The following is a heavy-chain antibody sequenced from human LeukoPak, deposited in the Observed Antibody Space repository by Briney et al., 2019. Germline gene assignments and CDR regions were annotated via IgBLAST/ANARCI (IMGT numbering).Heavy chain of an antibody. D-gene: IGHD6-19*01. J-gene: IGHJ6*02. CDR3: ARSKAVAGIVSDHYYYAMDV. CDR2: IYYSGSP. V-gene: IGHV4-59*08. Sequence: SETLSLTCTVSGVSISAYYWSWIRQPPGKGLEWIGYIYYSGSPNYNPSLKSRITISIHTSKKHFSLKLSSVTAADTAVYYCARSKAVAGIVSDHYYYAMDVWGQGTTVTVSS. CDR1: GVSISAYY.